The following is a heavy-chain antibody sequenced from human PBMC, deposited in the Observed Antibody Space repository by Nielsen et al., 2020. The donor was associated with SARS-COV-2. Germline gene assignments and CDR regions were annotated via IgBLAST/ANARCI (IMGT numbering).Heavy chain of an antibody. CDR2: IIPIFGTA. Sequence: WVRQAPGQGLEWMGGIIPIFGTANYAQKFQGRVTITADESTSTAYMELSSLRSEDTAVYYCASAITTYSSSWYPPAGYYYYYYGMDVWGQGTTVTVSS. V-gene: IGHV1-69*01. J-gene: IGHJ6*02. CDR3: ASAITTYSSSWYPPAGYYYYYYGMDV. D-gene: IGHD6-13*01.